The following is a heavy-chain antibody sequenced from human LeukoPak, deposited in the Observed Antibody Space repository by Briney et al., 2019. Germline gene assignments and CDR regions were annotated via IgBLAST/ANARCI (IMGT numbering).Heavy chain of an antibody. CDR2: ISFDGSQK. D-gene: IGHD2-15*01. Sequence: GGSLRLSCAASGFTFSNYGMHWVRQAPGKGLEWVALISFDGSQKYYADSVKGRFTISRDNAKNSLYLQMNSLRAEDTAVYYCARDGYCSGGSCWDAFDIWGQGTMVTVSS. J-gene: IGHJ3*02. CDR3: ARDGYCSGGSCWDAFDI. CDR1: GFTFSNYG. V-gene: IGHV3-33*03.